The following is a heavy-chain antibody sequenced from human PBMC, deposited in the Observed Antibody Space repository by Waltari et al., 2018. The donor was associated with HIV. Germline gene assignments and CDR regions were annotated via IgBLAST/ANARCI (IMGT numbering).Heavy chain of an antibody. Sequence: QVQLQQWGAGLLKPSETLSLTCAVYGGSFSGYYWSWIRQPPGKGREWIGEINHSGSTHYNPSLKSRVTISVDTSKNQFSLKLSSVTAADTAVYYCARHGNYGDYVFDPWGQGTLVTVSS. CDR1: GGSFSGYY. V-gene: IGHV4-34*01. CDR2: INHSGST. CDR3: ARHGNYGDYVFDP. D-gene: IGHD4-17*01. J-gene: IGHJ5*02.